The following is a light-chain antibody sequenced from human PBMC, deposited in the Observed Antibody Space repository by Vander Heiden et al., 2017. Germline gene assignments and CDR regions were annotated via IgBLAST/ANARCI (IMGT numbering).Light chain of an antibody. CDR1: QSVSTY. CDR3: QQSFTTLKWT. J-gene: IGKJ1*01. Sequence: DIQMTQSPSSLSASVGDRVTITCRASQSVSTYLNWYQQKPGKVPKLLIYGASTLQSGVPSRFSSSGSGTDFTLTISSLEPEDFATYYCQQSFTTLKWTFGQGTRVEIK. V-gene: IGKV1-39*01. CDR2: GAS.